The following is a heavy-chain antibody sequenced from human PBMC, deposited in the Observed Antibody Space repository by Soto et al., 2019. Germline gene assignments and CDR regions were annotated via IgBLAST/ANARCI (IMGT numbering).Heavy chain of an antibody. Sequence: EVQLLESGGGLVQPGGSLRLSCAASGFTFSSYAMSWVRQARGKGLEWVSAISGSGGSTYYADSGKGRFTISRDNSKNTLYLQMNSLRAEDTAVYYCAKDKAAAVIAVAGSDYWGQGTLVTVSS. V-gene: IGHV3-23*01. CDR1: GFTFSSYA. J-gene: IGHJ4*02. D-gene: IGHD6-19*01. CDR3: AKDKAAAVIAVAGSDY. CDR2: ISGSGGST.